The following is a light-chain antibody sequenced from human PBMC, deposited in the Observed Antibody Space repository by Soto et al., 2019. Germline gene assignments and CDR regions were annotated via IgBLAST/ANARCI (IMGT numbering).Light chain of an antibody. CDR1: QSVSSY. J-gene: IGKJ4*01. Sequence: EIVLTQSPATLSLSPGERATLSCRASQSVSSYLAWYQQKPGQAPRLLIYDASNRATGIPARFSGSGSGTDVTLIISSLEPEDFAVYYCQQRSNWPLLTFGGGTKVEIK. V-gene: IGKV3-11*01. CDR2: DAS. CDR3: QQRSNWPLLT.